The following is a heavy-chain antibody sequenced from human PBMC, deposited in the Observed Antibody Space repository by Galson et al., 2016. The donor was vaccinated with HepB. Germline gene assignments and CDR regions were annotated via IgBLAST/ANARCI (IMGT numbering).Heavy chain of an antibody. CDR2: IYHSGST. V-gene: IGHV4-4*02. CDR1: GDSISSNNW. CDR3: ARVRGGCSSTSCYIDS. D-gene: IGHD2-2*01. Sequence: SETLSLTCAVSGDSISSNNWWTWVRQTPGKGLEWIGEIYHSGSTNSNPSLKSRVTISMDKSKNWFSLRLNSVTAADTALYYCARVRGGCSSTSCYIDSWGQGTLVTVSA. J-gene: IGHJ4*02.